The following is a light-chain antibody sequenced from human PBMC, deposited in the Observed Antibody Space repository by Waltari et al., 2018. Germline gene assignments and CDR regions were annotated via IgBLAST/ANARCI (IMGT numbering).Light chain of an antibody. CDR3: QVWDSSSDHPV. J-gene: IGLJ2*01. CDR2: KDT. V-gene: IGLV3-25*02. CDR1: AFPKDD. Sequence: SYELTQPPSVSVSPGQTARTTRSGDAFPKDDARWYQQKPGQVPVLVMYKDTERPSGIPERFSGSTSGTTVTLTIARVEAGDEADYYCQVWDSSSDHPVFGGGTRLTVL.